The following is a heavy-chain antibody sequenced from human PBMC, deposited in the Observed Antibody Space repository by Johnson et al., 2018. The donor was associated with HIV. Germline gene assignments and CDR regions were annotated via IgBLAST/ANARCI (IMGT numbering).Heavy chain of an antibody. V-gene: IGHV3-11*04. CDR3: ARSKDCSGGSCPDGFDI. Sequence: QVQLVESGGGLVKPGGSLRLSCVASGFIFSDYYMSWIRQAPGKGLEWVSYISFSDSTLYSADSVQGRFTLSRDNAKNSLYLQMNSLRAEDTAVYYCARSKDCSGGSCPDGFDIWGQGTMVTVSS. CDR2: ISFSDSTL. CDR1: GFIFSDYY. J-gene: IGHJ3*02. D-gene: IGHD2-15*01.